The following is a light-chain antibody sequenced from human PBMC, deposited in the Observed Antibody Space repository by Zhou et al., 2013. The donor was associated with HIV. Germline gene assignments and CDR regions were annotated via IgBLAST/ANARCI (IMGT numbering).Light chain of an antibody. V-gene: IGKV1-39*01. Sequence: SSLSASVGDRVTITCRVSQAISSYLNWYRQKPGKLPKLLIYAASSLQSGVPSRFSGSGSGTDFTLTISSLQPEDFATYYCQQSYSTPYTFGQGTKLEIK. CDR3: QQSYSTPYT. CDR2: AAS. J-gene: IGKJ2*01. CDR1: QAISSY.